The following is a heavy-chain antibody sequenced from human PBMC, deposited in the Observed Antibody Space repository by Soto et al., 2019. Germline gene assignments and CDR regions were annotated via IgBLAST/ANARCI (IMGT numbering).Heavy chain of an antibody. J-gene: IGHJ3*02. Sequence: GGSLRLSCAASGFTFSSYSMNWVRQAPGKGLEWVSSISSSSSYIYYADSVKGRFTISRDNAKNSLYLQMNSLRAEDTAVYYCARDAQIGAAAGTDDAFDIWGQGTMVTVSS. CDR3: ARDAQIGAAAGTDDAFDI. D-gene: IGHD6-13*01. CDR2: ISSSSSYI. CDR1: GFTFSSYS. V-gene: IGHV3-21*01.